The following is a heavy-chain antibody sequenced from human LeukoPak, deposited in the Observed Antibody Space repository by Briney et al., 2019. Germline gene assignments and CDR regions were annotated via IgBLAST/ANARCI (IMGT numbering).Heavy chain of an antibody. CDR3: AREPTVTGWFDP. D-gene: IGHD4-17*01. J-gene: IGHJ5*02. Sequence: SVKVSCKASGGTFSSYAISWVRQAPGQGLEWMGGIIPIFGTANYAQKFQGRVTITADKSTSTAYMELSSLRSEDTAVYYCAREPTVTGWFDPWGQGTLVTVSS. CDR1: GGTFSSYA. V-gene: IGHV1-69*06. CDR2: IIPIFGTA.